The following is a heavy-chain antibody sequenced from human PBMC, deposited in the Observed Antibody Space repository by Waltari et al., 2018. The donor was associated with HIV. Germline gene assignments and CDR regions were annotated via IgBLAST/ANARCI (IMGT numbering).Heavy chain of an antibody. D-gene: IGHD3-10*01. CDR2: IYHTGIT. J-gene: IGHJ6*02. CDR3: ARDGFLGRFYYYGLDV. Sequence: ESGPGLLEPSETLSLTCTVSNYSITGPYYWAWIRQSPGMGQEWIASIYHTGITYYKPSLKTRVTISMDTPTNAFSLRLTSMTAADTAVYYCARDGFLGRFYYYGLDVWGPGTTVIVS. CDR1: NYSITGPYY. V-gene: IGHV4-38-2*02.